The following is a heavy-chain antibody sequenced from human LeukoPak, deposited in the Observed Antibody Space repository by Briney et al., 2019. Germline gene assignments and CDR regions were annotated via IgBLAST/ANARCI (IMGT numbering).Heavy chain of an antibody. CDR3: AKLNDYYYYYMDV. Sequence: PGGSLRLSCAASGFTFSSYSMNWVRQAPGKGLEWVAFIRYDGSNKYYADSVKGRFTISRDNSKNTLYLQMNSLRAEDTAAYYCAKLNDYYYYYMDVWGKGTTVTISS. CDR2: IRYDGSNK. J-gene: IGHJ6*03. CDR1: GFTFSSYS. V-gene: IGHV3-30*02.